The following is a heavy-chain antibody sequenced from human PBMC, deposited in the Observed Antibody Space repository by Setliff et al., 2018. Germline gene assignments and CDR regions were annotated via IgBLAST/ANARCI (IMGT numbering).Heavy chain of an antibody. D-gene: IGHD3-9*01. CDR2: INPSGGRL. CDR3: AREVSTGENSGCDI. CDR1: GYTFTNYY. V-gene: IGHV1-46*01. Sequence: ASVKVSCKASGYTFTNYYIHWVRQTPGQGLEWMGIINPSGGRLSYAEKFQDRVTMTRDTSTNTVYMDLSSLRDDDTAVYCCAREVSTGENSGCDIWGQGTVVTVSS. J-gene: IGHJ3*02.